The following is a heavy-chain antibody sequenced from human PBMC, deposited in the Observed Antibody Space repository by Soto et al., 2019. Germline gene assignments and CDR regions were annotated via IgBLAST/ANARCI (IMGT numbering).Heavy chain of an antibody. Sequence: QAGGSLRLSCAASGFTFGSYWMHWVRQAPGKGLVWVSRINSDGSSTSYADSVKGRFTISRDNAKNTLYLQMNSLRAEDTAVYYCARDRPMVRGVIILDYYYGMDVWGQGTTVTVSS. CDR3: ARDRPMVRGVIILDYYYGMDV. D-gene: IGHD3-10*01. J-gene: IGHJ6*02. V-gene: IGHV3-74*01. CDR2: INSDGSST. CDR1: GFTFGSYW.